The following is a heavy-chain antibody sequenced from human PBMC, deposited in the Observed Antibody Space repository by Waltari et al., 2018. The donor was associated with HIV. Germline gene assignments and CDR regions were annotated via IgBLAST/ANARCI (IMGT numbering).Heavy chain of an antibody. J-gene: IGHJ2*01. Sequence: EVQLVESGGGLVQPGRSLRLSCAASGFTFDDYAMHWVRQAPGKGLEWVAGISWNSGTIGYADSVNGRFTISRDNAKNSLYLQMNSLRAEDTALYYCAKDKRSGYGGNSVWYFDLWGRGTLVTVSS. V-gene: IGHV3-9*01. CDR1: GFTFDDYA. D-gene: IGHD4-17*01. CDR3: AKDKRSGYGGNSVWYFDL. CDR2: ISWNSGTI.